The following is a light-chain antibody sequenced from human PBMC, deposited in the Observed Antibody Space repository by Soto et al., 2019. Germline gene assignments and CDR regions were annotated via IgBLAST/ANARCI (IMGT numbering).Light chain of an antibody. Sequence: EIEMTQSPVTLSASPGERATLSCRASQSVSTNLAWYQQRPGQAPRLLIYGASTMATGIPARFSGSGSGTDFTFSISSLQSEDFAVDYCQQYNKWPQFTFGPGTRVDVK. CDR1: QSVSTN. V-gene: IGKV3-15*01. CDR3: QQYNKWPQFT. CDR2: GAS. J-gene: IGKJ3*01.